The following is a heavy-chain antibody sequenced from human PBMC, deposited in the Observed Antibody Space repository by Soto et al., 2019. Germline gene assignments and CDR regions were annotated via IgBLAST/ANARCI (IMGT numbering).Heavy chain of an antibody. CDR1: GYTFASYG. D-gene: IGHD3-22*01. CDR2: IYAYNGNT. J-gene: IGHJ4*02. V-gene: IGHV1-18*01. CDR3: ARDWPMVITDY. Sequence: QVQLVQSGAEVRRPGASVTVSCKTSGYTFASYGVSWLRQAPGQGLEWMGWIYAYNGNTKYAERLQDRVTITTDTSTSTAYMELRSLRSDDTAVYYCARDWPMVITDYWGQGTLVTVSS.